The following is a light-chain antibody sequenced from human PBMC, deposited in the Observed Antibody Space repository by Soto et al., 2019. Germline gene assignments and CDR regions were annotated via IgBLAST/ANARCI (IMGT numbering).Light chain of an antibody. CDR2: GTS. J-gene: IGKJ2*01. V-gene: IGKV3-20*01. CDR3: QQSSNSPYT. CDR1: QSVASSY. Sequence: EIVLTQSPGTLSLSPGERATLSCRASQSVASSYLVWFQQKPGQPPRLLIYGTSNRATGIPDRFSGSGSGTDFTLTITRLEPEDFAVYYCQQSSNSPYTFGRGTKREIK.